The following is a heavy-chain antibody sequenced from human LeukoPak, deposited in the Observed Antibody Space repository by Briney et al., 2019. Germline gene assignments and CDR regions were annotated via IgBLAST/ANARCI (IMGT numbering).Heavy chain of an antibody. CDR3: AKDDSGWYPLGFDY. CDR1: GFTFSSYG. J-gene: IGHJ4*02. CDR2: ISGSGGST. D-gene: IGHD6-19*01. Sequence: GGSLRLSCAASGFTFSSYGMSWVRQAPGKGLEWVSAISGSGGSTYYADSVKGRFTISRDNSKKTLYLQMNSLRAEDTAVDYCAKDDSGWYPLGFDYWGQGTLVTVSS. V-gene: IGHV3-23*01.